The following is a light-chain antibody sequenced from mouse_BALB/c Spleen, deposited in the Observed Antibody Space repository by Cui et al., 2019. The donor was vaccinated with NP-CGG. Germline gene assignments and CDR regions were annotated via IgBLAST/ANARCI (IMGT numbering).Light chain of an antibody. V-gene: IGLV1*01. CDR1: TGAVTTSNY. J-gene: IGLJ1*01. CDR3: ALWYSNHWV. Sequence: QAVVTQESPLTTSPGETVTLTCRSSTGAVTTSNYANWVQEKPDHLFTGLIGGTNNRAPGVPARFSGSLIGDKAALTITGEQTEDEAIYFCALWYSNHWVFGGGTKLTVL. CDR2: GTN.